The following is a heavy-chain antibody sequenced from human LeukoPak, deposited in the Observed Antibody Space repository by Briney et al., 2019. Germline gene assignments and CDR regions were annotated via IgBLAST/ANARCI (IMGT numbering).Heavy chain of an antibody. D-gene: IGHD2-15*01. J-gene: IGHJ4*02. CDR2: ISGSGGST. CDR3: AKEREAYCSGGSCYGSDKLFPADY. V-gene: IGHV3-23*01. Sequence: GGSLRLSCAASGFTFSSHSMNWVRQAPGKGLEWVSAISGSGGSTYYADSVKGRFTISRDNSKNTLYLQMSSLRAEDTAIYYCAKEREAYCSGGSCYGSDKLFPADYWGQGSLVTVSS. CDR1: GFTFSSHS.